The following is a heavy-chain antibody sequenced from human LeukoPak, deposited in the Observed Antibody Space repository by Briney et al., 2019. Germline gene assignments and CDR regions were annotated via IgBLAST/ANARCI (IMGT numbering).Heavy chain of an antibody. J-gene: IGHJ4*02. CDR2: IHYSGST. CDR1: GGSISSGDYY. CDR3: AAWSGYYREYYFDY. D-gene: IGHD3-3*01. Sequence: SQTVSLTCTVCGGSISSGDYYWRWVRQPPGKGLEWIGYIHYSGSTYYNPSLKSRVTISVDTSKNQFSLKLSSVTAADTAVYYCAAWSGYYREYYFDYWGQGTLVTVSS. V-gene: IGHV4-30-4*01.